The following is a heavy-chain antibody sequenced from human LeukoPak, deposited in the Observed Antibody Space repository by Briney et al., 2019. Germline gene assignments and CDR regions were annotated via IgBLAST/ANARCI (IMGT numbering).Heavy chain of an antibody. Sequence: ASVKVSCKASGYTFTSYDINWVRQATGQGLEWMGWMNPNSGNTGYAQKFQGRVTITRNTSISTAYMELSSLRSEDTAVYYCATTTGLRITMFGYWGQGTLVTVSS. CDR3: ATTTGLRITMFGY. CDR1: GYTFTSYD. V-gene: IGHV1-8*03. D-gene: IGHD3-10*02. J-gene: IGHJ4*02. CDR2: MNPNSGNT.